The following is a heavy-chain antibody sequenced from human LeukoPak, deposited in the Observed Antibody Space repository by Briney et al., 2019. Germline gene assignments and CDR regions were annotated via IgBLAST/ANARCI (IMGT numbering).Heavy chain of an antibody. V-gene: IGHV1-18*04. J-gene: IGHJ3*02. Sequence: ASVKVSCKASGYTFSSNGTSWVRQGPGQGLEWMAWISLYYGDTKYAREFQGRVTVTTDTSTSTAYMGLRSLRSDDTALYYCAKLRGGIYSSRDAFDIWGQGTMVTVSS. CDR2: ISLYYGDT. CDR3: AKLRGGIYSSRDAFDI. CDR1: GYTFSSNG. D-gene: IGHD3-16*01.